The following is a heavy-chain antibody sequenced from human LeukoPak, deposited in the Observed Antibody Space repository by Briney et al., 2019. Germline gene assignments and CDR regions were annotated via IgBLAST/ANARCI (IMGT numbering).Heavy chain of an antibody. CDR3: ARVGGSYGGHYFDY. D-gene: IGHD1-26*01. CDR2: ISAYNGNT. CDR1: GYTLTSYV. Sequence: ASVKVSCKASGYTLTSYVISWVRQAPGQGLEWMGWISAYNGNTNYAQKLQGRVTMTTDTSTSTAYMELRSLRSDDTAVYYCARVGGSYGGHYFDYWGQGTLVTVSS. J-gene: IGHJ4*02. V-gene: IGHV1-18*01.